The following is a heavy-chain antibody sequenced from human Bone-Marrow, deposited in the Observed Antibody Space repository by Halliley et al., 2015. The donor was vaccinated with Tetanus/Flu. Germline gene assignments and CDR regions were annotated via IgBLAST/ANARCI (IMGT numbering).Heavy chain of an antibody. CDR1: GGSFSGHC. V-gene: IGHV4-34*01. D-gene: IGHD2-15*01. CDR3: ARGVADDGWGGGRRVSLYYGMDV. CDR2: MNHKGRT. J-gene: IGHJ6*02. Sequence: GLVKPSETVSLTCAVYGGSFSGHCWTWIRQTPGKGLEWIGEMNHKGRTTYNPSLMSRVTISVDTSKNQLSLRLTSLIAADTAMYYCARGVADDGWGGGRRVSLYYGMDVWGQGVTVTVSS.